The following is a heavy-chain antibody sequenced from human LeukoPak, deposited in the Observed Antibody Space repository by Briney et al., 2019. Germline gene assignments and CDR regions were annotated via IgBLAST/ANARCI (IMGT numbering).Heavy chain of an antibody. J-gene: IGHJ4*02. V-gene: IGHV1-46*01. D-gene: IGHD6-19*01. Sequence: GASVKVSCKASGGTFSSYAISWVRQAPGQGLEWMGIINPSGGSTSYAQKFQGRVTMTRDTSTSTVYMELSSLRSEDTAVYYCARGGRIAVAGTLSVYWGQGTLVTVSS. CDR3: ARGGRIAVAGTLSVY. CDR2: INPSGGST. CDR1: GGTFSSYA.